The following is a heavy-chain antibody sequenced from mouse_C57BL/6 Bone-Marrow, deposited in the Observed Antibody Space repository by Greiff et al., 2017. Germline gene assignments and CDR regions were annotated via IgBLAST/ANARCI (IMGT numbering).Heavy chain of an antibody. V-gene: IGHV1-15*01. D-gene: IGHD2-3*01. CDR1: GYTFTDYE. CDR3: TRYDGYSFFDY. Sequence: QVQLQQSGAELVRPGASVTLSCKASGYTFTDYEMHWVKQTPVHGLEWIGAIDPETGGTAYNQKFKGKAILTADKSSSTAYMELRSLTSEDSAVYYCTRYDGYSFFDYWGQGTTHPVSS. J-gene: IGHJ2*01. CDR2: IDPETGGT.